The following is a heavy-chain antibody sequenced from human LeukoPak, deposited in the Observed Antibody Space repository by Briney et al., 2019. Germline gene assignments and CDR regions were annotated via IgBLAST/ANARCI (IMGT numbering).Heavy chain of an antibody. Sequence: PGRSLRLSCAASGFTFRSYVMHWVRQAPGKGLEWVAAISYDGTNKNYADSVKGRFTISRDNSKNTLYLQVNSLRAEDTAVYYCARVGCTGGSCLAYNYYAMDVWGQGTTVTVPS. V-gene: IGHV3-30*03. CDR1: GFTFRSYV. J-gene: IGHJ6*02. CDR3: ARVGCTGGSCLAYNYYAMDV. CDR2: ISYDGTNK. D-gene: IGHD2-15*01.